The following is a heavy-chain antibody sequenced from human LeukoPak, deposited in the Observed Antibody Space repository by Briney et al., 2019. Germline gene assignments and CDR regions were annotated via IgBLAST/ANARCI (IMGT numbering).Heavy chain of an antibody. V-gene: IGHV3-9*01. CDR2: IDWNSRST. J-gene: IGHJ4*02. CDR1: GFTFDDYA. CDR3: ARDRRPLTGYNAQDY. D-gene: IGHD3-9*01. Sequence: GGSLRLSCAASGFTFDDYAMQWVRLSPGKGLEWVSRIDWNSRSTVYADSVRGRFTISRDNAKNFLYLQMNSLRPEDTALYYCARDRRPLTGYNAQDYWGQGTLVTVSS.